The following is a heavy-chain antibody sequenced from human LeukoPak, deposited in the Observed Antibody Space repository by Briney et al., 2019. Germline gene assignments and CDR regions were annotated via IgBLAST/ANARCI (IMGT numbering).Heavy chain of an antibody. J-gene: IGHJ4*02. CDR1: ARSISSSRYY. CDR2: MYDRRTT. D-gene: IGHD2-8*02. Sequence: SATLSLTCTLSARSISSSRYYSGRLRQPPGKGLDWIGSMYDRRTTSYPPSLKSRVTVSVDTSQNQFSLHLTSVTASDTAVYYCARHGIGTGGLYYFDYWGQEILVTVSS. V-gene: IGHV4-39*01. CDR3: ARHGIGTGGLYYFDY.